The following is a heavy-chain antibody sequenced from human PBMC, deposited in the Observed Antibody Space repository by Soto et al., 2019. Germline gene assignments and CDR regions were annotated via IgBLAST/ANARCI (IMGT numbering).Heavy chain of an antibody. CDR3: ARGQGRYDSSGWRGRFFDY. CDR1: GVSISSNDCY. CDR2: LHYSGST. Sequence: SETLSLTCTVSGVSISSNDCYWGWVRQPPGKGLEWIGSLHYSGSTYYNPSLKSRVTISVDASKNQFSLKLSSVTAADTAVYYCARGQGRYDSSGWRGRFFDYWGQGTLVTISS. V-gene: IGHV4-39*07. J-gene: IGHJ4*02. D-gene: IGHD3-22*01.